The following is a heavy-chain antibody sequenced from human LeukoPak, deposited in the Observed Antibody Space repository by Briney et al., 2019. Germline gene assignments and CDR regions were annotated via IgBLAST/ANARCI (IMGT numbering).Heavy chain of an antibody. CDR3: ARDYDY. CDR2: ISHGGGST. CDR1: GFIFSRYD. J-gene: IGHJ4*02. Sequence: GGSLRLSCAASGFIFSRYDMRWVRQVPGKGLEWVSAISHGGGSTYYADSVKGRFTISRDNSKSTLYLQMSSLRAEDTAIYYCARDYDYWGQGILVSVSS. V-gene: IGHV3-23*01. D-gene: IGHD4-11*01.